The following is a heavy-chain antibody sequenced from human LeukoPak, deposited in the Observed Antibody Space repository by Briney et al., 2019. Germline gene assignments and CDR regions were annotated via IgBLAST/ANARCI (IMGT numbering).Heavy chain of an antibody. D-gene: IGHD6-13*01. CDR3: ARGLSLYSSSWPRPWAFGI. CDR1: GGSISSYY. Sequence: PSKTLSLTCTVSGGSISSYYWSWIRQPAGKGLEWIGRVYTSGSTNYNPSLKSRVTMSVDTSKNQFSLKLSSVTAADTAVYYCARGLSLYSSSWPRPWAFGIWGQGTMVTVSS. J-gene: IGHJ3*02. V-gene: IGHV4-4*07. CDR2: VYTSGST.